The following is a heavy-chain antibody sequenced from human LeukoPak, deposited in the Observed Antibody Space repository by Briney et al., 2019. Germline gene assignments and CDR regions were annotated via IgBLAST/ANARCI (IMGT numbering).Heavy chain of an antibody. CDR3: AREYGGYYYYGMVV. CDR2: ISSSSSYI. J-gene: IGHJ6*04. Sequence: GGSLRLSCALSGCTFSSYSMNWVRQAPRKGLEWVSSISSSSSYIYYADSLKGRFTISRDNAKNSLYLQMNSLRAEVTAVYYCAREYGGYYYYGMVVWGKGTTVTVSS. V-gene: IGHV3-21*01. D-gene: IGHD4-23*01. CDR1: GCTFSSYS.